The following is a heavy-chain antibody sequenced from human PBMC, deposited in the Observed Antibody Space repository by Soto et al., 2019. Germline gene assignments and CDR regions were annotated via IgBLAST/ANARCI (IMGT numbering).Heavy chain of an antibody. Sequence: QITLKESGPTLVKPTQTLTLTCTFSGFSLSTSGVGVGWIRQPPGKALEWLALIYWNDDKRYSPSLKSRLTITKDTSKNQVVLTMTNMDPVDTATYYCAHNSGYEPHFDFWGQGTRSPSPQ. CDR2: IYWNDDK. J-gene: IGHJ4*02. V-gene: IGHV2-5*01. D-gene: IGHD5-12*01. CDR3: AHNSGYEPHFDF. CDR1: GFSLSTSGVG.